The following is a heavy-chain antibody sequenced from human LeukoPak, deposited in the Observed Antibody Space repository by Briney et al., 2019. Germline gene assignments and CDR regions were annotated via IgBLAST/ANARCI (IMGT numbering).Heavy chain of an antibody. CDR1: GFTFSSYA. Sequence: GGSLRLSCAASGFTFSSYAMSWARQAPVKGLEWVSAISGSGGSTYYADSVKGRFTISRDNSKNTLYLQMNSLRAEDTAVYYCAKDVSYDSSGYPTYYFDYWGQGTLVTVSS. J-gene: IGHJ4*02. CDR3: AKDVSYDSSGYPTYYFDY. CDR2: ISGSGGST. V-gene: IGHV3-23*01. D-gene: IGHD3-22*01.